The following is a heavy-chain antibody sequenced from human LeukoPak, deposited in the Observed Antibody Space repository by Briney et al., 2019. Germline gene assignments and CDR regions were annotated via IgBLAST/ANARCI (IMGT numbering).Heavy chain of an antibody. V-gene: IGHV3-48*02. Sequence: GGSQRLACAASGFIFRTYSMNWVRQAPGKALEWVSYISGDSNTISYADPVKGRFSVSRDNAKNSMFLQMHSLRDEDTAVYFCARELVTPNFDYWGQGTLVTVSS. CDR2: ISGDSNTI. CDR1: GFIFRTYS. D-gene: IGHD5-18*01. J-gene: IGHJ4*02. CDR3: ARELVTPNFDY.